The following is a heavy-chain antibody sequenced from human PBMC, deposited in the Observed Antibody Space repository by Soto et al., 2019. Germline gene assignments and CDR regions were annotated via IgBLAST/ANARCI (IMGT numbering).Heavy chain of an antibody. CDR1: GDSIARNSYF. Sequence: PSETLSLTCTVSGDSIARNSYFWAWIRQPPGKGLEWIGSIYYSGTTYYNPSLKSRVTISVDRSKNQFSLKLSSVTAADTAVYYYARRFSVDYFDYWGQGALVTVSA. CDR2: IYYSGTT. J-gene: IGHJ4*02. V-gene: IGHV4-39*01. CDR3: ARRFSVDYFDY.